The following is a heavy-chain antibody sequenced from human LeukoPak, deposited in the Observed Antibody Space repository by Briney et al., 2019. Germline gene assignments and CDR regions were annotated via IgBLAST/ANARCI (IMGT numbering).Heavy chain of an antibody. CDR1: GFTFSYYA. CDR2: IYHSGSI. J-gene: IGHJ5*02. Sequence: GPLRLSCAASGFTFSYYAMSWVRQAPGKGLEWIGSIYHSGSIYYNPSLKSRVTISVDTSKNQLSLKLSSVTAADTAVYYCARNKGRYGSGRVHFDPWGQGTLVTVSS. D-gene: IGHD3-10*01. CDR3: ARNKGRYGSGRVHFDP. V-gene: IGHV4-38-2*01.